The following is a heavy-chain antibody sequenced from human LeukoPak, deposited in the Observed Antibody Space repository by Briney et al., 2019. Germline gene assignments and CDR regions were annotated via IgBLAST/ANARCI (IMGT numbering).Heavy chain of an antibody. CDR1: GFSFSSYY. CDR3: AKDNPYDSSGTFDY. CDR2: INGVASDT. Sequence: PGGSLRLPCAASGFSFSSYYMHWVRQAPGKGLVWVSRINGVASDTIYADSVKGRFTISRDNAKNSLYLQMNSLRAEDTALYYCAKDNPYDSSGTFDYWGQGTLVTVSS. V-gene: IGHV3-74*01. J-gene: IGHJ4*02. D-gene: IGHD3-22*01.